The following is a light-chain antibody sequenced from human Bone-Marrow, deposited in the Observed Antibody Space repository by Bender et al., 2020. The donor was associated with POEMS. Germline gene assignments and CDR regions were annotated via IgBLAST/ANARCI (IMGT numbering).Light chain of an antibody. V-gene: IGLV3-1*01. CDR2: QDN. CDR3: QTWDSSTAV. J-gene: IGLJ2*01. Sequence: SYELTQSPSVSVSPGQTASITCSADKLGDKYTYWYQQKPGQPPVVVIYQDNKRPSGIPERFSGSNSGNTATLTISGTQAMDEADYYCQTWDSSTAVFGGGTKLTVL. CDR1: KLGDKY.